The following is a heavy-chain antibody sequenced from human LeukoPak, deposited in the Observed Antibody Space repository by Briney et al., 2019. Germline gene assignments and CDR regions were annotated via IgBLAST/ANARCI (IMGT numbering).Heavy chain of an antibody. Sequence: GGSLRLSCTASGFTFGDYAMSWVRQAPGKGLEWVANIKQDGSEKYYVDSVKGRFTISRDNAKNSLYLQMNSLRAEDTAVYYCASGQGLFDYWGQGTLVTVSS. D-gene: IGHD2-21*01. J-gene: IGHJ4*02. CDR3: ASGQGLFDY. CDR2: IKQDGSEK. V-gene: IGHV3-7*01. CDR1: GFTFGDYA.